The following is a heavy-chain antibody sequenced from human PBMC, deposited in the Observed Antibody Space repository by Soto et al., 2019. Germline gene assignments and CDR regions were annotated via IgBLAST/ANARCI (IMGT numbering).Heavy chain of an antibody. J-gene: IGHJ4*02. V-gene: IGHV3-23*01. D-gene: IGHD3-10*01. CDR2: ISGSGGST. Sequence: EVQLLESGGGLVQPGGSLRLSCAASGFTFSSYAMNWVRQAPVKGLEWVSVISGSGGSTYYADSVKGRFTISRDNSKNTLYLQMNSLRAEDTAVYYCAKRNYGSEFDYWGQGTLVTVSS. CDR3: AKRNYGSEFDY. CDR1: GFTFSSYA.